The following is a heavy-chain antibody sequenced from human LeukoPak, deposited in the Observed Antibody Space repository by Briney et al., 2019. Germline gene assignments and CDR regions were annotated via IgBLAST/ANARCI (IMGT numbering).Heavy chain of an antibody. V-gene: IGHV3-64D*06. CDR2: IHHNGDIT. Sequence: GGSLRLSCSASGFTLTWHVMHWVRQAPGKALEYVSFIHHNGDITSYADSVRGRFTVSRDNSKNTLFLELSSLRTDDTAVYYCARGIWTRTVSSYYLDYWGQGTLVTVSS. D-gene: IGHD3/OR15-3a*01. CDR1: GFTLTWHV. J-gene: IGHJ4*02. CDR3: ARGIWTRTVSSYYLDY.